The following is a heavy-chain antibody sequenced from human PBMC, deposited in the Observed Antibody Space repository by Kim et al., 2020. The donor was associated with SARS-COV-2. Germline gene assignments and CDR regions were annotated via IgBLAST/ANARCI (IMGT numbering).Heavy chain of an antibody. D-gene: IGHD3-16*01. J-gene: IGHJ4*02. CDR2: ISSSSSYI. CDR3: ARGSGGSLFDY. Sequence: GGSLRLSCAASGFTFSSYSMNWVRQAPGKGLEWVSSISSSSSYIYYADSVKGRFTISRDNAKNSLYLQMNSLRAEDTAVYYCARGSGGSLFDYWGQGTLVTVSS. V-gene: IGHV3-21*01. CDR1: GFTFSSYS.